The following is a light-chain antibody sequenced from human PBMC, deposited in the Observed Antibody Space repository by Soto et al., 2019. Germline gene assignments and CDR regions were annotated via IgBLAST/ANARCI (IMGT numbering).Light chain of an antibody. CDR3: CSYAGSYSYV. V-gene: IGLV2-11*01. Sequence: QSALTQPRSVSGSPGQSVTISCTGTSYDVGDYKYVSWYRQHPGKAPKLMIYDISERPSGVSDRFSGSKSGNTASLTISGLQAEDEADYYCCSYAGSYSYVFGTGTKLTVL. CDR1: SYDVGDYKY. CDR2: DIS. J-gene: IGLJ1*01.